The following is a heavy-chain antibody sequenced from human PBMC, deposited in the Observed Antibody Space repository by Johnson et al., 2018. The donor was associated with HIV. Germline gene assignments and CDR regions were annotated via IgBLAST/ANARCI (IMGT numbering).Heavy chain of an antibody. D-gene: IGHD3-16*01. Sequence: QVLLVESGGGVVQPGRSLRLSCAASGFTFSNYGMHWVRQAPGKGLEWVAVLWYDGSNKYYADSVKGRFTISRDNSKNTLYRQMNSLRAEDTAMYYCAKEKDYGAFDIWGQGTMVTVSS. CDR1: GFTFSNYG. CDR2: LWYDGSNK. J-gene: IGHJ3*02. V-gene: IGHV3-33*06. CDR3: AKEKDYGAFDI.